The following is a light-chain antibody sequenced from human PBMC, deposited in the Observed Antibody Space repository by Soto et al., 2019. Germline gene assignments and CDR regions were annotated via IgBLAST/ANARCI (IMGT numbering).Light chain of an antibody. V-gene: IGKV1-27*01. CDR2: AAS. Sequence: DIQMTQSPSSLSASVGDRVTITCRASQAIDKSVAWYQQKPGQVPKLLIYAASTLHSGVPSRFSGSGSGAHFSLTITGLQHEDVATYYCQEHNGDLPVAFGPGTPVDV. CDR3: QEHNGDLPVA. CDR1: QAIDKS. J-gene: IGKJ3*01.